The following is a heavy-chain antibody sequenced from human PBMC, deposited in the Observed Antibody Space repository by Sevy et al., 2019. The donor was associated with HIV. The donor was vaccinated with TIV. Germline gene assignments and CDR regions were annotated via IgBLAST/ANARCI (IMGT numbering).Heavy chain of an antibody. D-gene: IGHD6-13*01. CDR1: GGSIRSYY. CDR2: IYSGGNT. J-gene: IGHJ5*02. V-gene: IGHV4-4*07. Sequence: SETLSLTCAVSGGSIRSYYWSWIRQPAGKGLEWIARIYSGGNTNYNPSLKSRVTMSVDTSKDQFSLELRSVTAADTAVYYCARDKGGSTWFLLDPWGQGRLVTVSS. CDR3: ARDKGGSTWFLLDP.